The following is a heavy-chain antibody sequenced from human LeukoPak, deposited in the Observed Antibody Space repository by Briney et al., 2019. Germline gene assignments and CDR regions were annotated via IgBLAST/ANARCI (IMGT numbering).Heavy chain of an antibody. D-gene: IGHD3-10*01. CDR2: IIPILGIA. Sequence: SVKVSCKASGGTFSSYAISWVRQAPGQGLEWMGRIIPILGIANYAQKFQGRVTITADKSTSTAYMELSSLRSEDTAVYYCARGGSGSLDDFDYWGQETLVTVSS. V-gene: IGHV1-69*04. CDR1: GGTFSSYA. CDR3: ARGGSGSLDDFDY. J-gene: IGHJ4*02.